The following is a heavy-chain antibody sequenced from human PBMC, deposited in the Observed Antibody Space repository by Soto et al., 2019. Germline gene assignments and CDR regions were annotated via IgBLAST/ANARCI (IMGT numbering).Heavy chain of an antibody. CDR3: ATTVSSRQNHFDI. CDR1: GYTFTGYY. V-gene: IGHV1-2*02. Sequence: GASVKVSCKASGYTFTGYYMHWVRQAPGQGLEWMGWISPNSGGTNYAQKFQGRVTMTRDTSISTAYMELSRLRSDDTAVYYCATTVSSRQNHFDIWGQGTMVTVSS. D-gene: IGHD3-16*01. CDR2: ISPNSGGT. J-gene: IGHJ3*02.